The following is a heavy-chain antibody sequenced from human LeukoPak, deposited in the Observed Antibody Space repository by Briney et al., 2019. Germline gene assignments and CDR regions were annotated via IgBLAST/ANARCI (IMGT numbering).Heavy chain of an antibody. J-gene: IGHJ3*02. CDR1: GYTFTVYY. D-gene: IGHD3-22*01. CDR2: INTNSGGT. CDR3: ARNYYDSSGYNFSEDAFDI. V-gene: IGHV1-2*02. Sequence: ASVKVSCKTSGYTFTVYYLHWVRQAPGQGLEWMGWINTNSGGTNYAQKFQGRVTMTRDTSITTAYLELSRLRSDDTAVYYCARNYYDSSGYNFSEDAFDIWGQGTMVTVSS.